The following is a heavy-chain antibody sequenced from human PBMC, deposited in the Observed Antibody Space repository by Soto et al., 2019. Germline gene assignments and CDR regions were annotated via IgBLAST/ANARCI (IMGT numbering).Heavy chain of an antibody. V-gene: IGHV3-33*01. CDR2: IWYDGSNK. CDR3: ARYIPGVRYYGMDV. Sequence: PGGSLRLSCAASGFTFSSYGMHWVRQAPGKGLEWVAVIWYDGSNKYYADSVKGRFTISRDNSGNTLFLQMYSLRAEDTAVYYCARYIPGVRYYGMDVWGQGTTVTVSS. CDR1: GFTFSSYG. D-gene: IGHD2-2*01. J-gene: IGHJ6*02.